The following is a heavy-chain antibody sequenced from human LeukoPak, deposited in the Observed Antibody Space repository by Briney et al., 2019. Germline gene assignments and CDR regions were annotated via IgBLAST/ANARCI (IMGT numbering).Heavy chain of an antibody. CDR2: IIPIFGTA. D-gene: IGHD4-23*01. CDR1: GGTFSSYA. J-gene: IGHJ4*02. CDR3: ARGWLAETMVVTPYNY. Sequence: ASVKVSCTASGGTFSSYAISWVRQAPGQGLEWMGGIIPIFGTANYAQKFQGRVTITADESTSTAYMELSSLRSEDTAVYYCARGWLAETMVVTPYNYWGQGTLVTVSS. V-gene: IGHV1-69*13.